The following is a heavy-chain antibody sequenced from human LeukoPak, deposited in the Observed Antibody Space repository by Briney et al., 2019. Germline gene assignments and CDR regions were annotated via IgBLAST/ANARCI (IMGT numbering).Heavy chain of an antibody. CDR2: INHSGST. D-gene: IGHD6-13*01. CDR1: GGSFSGYY. J-gene: IGHJ5*02. CDR3: AMPGYSRSWYWFDP. V-gene: IGHV4-34*01. Sequence: SQTLSLTCAVYGGSFSGYYWSWIRQPPGKGLEWIGEINHSGSTNYNPSLKSRVTISVDTSKNQFSLKLSSVTAADTAVYYCAMPGYSRSWYWFDPWGQGTRVPVSS.